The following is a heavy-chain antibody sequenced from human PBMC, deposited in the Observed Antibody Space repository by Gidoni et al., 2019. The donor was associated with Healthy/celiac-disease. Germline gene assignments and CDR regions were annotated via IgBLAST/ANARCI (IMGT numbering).Heavy chain of an antibody. D-gene: IGHD5-18*01. CDR1: GGSISSGGYY. J-gene: IGHJ4*02. V-gene: IGHV4-31*03. Sequence: QVQLQESGPGLVKPSQTLSLTCTVPGGSISSGGYYWSWIRQHPGKGLEWIGYIYYSGSTYYNPSLKSRVTISVDTSKNQFSLKLSSVTAADTAVYYCARGNTAMVTFDYWGQGTLVTVSS. CDR3: ARGNTAMVTFDY. CDR2: IYYSGST.